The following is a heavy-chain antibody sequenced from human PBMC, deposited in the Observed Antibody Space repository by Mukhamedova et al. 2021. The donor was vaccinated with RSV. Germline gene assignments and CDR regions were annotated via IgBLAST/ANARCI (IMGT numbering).Heavy chain of an antibody. J-gene: IGHJ4*02. Sequence: YGITWVRQAPGQGLEWMGWISAYNGNTNYAQKLQGRVTMSTGTSTSTAYMELRSLRSDDTAVYYCATVFSDFWSGYSYFDYWGQ. CDR3: ATVFSDFWSGYSYFDY. V-gene: IGHV1-18*01. CDR2: ISAYNGNT. D-gene: IGHD3-3*01. CDR1: YG.